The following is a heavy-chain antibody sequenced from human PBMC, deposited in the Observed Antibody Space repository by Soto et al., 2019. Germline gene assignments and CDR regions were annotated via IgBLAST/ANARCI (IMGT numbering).Heavy chain of an antibody. J-gene: IGHJ4*02. CDR1: GFSFRSYA. V-gene: IGHV3-23*01. CDR3: ARDRTSSFWTPRGYYFDY. CDR2: ITGGGDIT. Sequence: SGGSLRLSCAASGFSFRSYAMSWVRQAPGKGLEWVSGITGGGDITYYRDSVKGRFTISRDNSKNILYLQMNSLRSEDTAVYYCARDRTSSFWTPRGYYFDYWGQGTLVTVSS. D-gene: IGHD3-3*01.